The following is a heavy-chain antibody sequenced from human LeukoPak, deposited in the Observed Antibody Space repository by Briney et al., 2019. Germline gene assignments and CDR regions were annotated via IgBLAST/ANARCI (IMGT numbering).Heavy chain of an antibody. CDR1: GYTFTSHA. Sequence: GASVKVSCTASGYTFTSHALHWVRQAPGEGLEWMAWINGATGNAEYSQKFQARVTITRDTSASTAYMELSSLRSEDTVVYYCARSIIIVPNTSYYYYYMDVWGQGTTVTVSS. CDR3: ARSIIIVPNTSYYYYYMDV. J-gene: IGHJ6*02. D-gene: IGHD2/OR15-2a*01. V-gene: IGHV1-3*01. CDR2: INGATGNA.